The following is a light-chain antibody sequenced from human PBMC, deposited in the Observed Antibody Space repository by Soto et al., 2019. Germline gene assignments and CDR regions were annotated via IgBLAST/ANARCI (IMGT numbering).Light chain of an antibody. CDR3: QQRSNWPPEIT. CDR2: DAS. J-gene: IGKJ5*01. V-gene: IGKV3-11*01. CDR1: QSVSIY. Sequence: EIVLTQSPATLSLFPGERATLSCRASQSVSIYLAWYQQKPGQAPRLLIYDASNRATGIPARFSGSGSGTDVTLTISSLEPEDFAVYYCQQRSNWPPEITFGQGTRLEIK.